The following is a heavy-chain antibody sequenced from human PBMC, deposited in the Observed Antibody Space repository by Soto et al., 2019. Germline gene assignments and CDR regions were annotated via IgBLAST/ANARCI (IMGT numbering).Heavy chain of an antibody. J-gene: IGHJ6*02. CDR1: GYTFTSYG. CDR2: ISAYNGNT. Sequence: ASVKVSCKASGYTFTSYGISWVRQAPGQGLEWMGWISAYNGNTNYAQKLQGRVTMTTDTSTSTAYMELRSLRSDDTAVYYCARGKRITMVRGHPRPYGMDVWGQGTTVTVSS. D-gene: IGHD3-10*01. V-gene: IGHV1-18*01. CDR3: ARGKRITMVRGHPRPYGMDV.